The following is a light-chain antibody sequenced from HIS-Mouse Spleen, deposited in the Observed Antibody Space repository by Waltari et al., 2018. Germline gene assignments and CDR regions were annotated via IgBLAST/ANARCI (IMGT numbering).Light chain of an antibody. Sequence: SYELTQPPSVSVSPGQTARNTCSGDALPKQYAYWYQPKQGQAPVLVIYKDSERPSGIPERFSGSSSGTTVTLTISGVQAEDEADYYCQSADSSGTNWVFGGGTKLTVL. CDR3: QSADSSGTNWV. CDR2: KDS. V-gene: IGLV3-25*03. CDR1: ALPKQY. J-gene: IGLJ3*02.